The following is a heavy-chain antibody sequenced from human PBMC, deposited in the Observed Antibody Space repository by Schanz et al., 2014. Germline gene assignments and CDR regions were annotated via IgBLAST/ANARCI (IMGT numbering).Heavy chain of an antibody. CDR1: GYTFTSYG. Sequence: QVQLVQSGAEVKKPGASVKVSCKASGYTFTSYGISWVRQAPVQGLEWMGWISAYNGNTKYPQKLQGRVTMTTDTSTSTAYMELRSLRSDDTAVYYCARDAADFYDILTEEDYWGQGTLVTVSS. CDR3: ARDAADFYDILTEEDY. D-gene: IGHD3-9*01. CDR2: ISAYNGNT. V-gene: IGHV1-18*01. J-gene: IGHJ4*02.